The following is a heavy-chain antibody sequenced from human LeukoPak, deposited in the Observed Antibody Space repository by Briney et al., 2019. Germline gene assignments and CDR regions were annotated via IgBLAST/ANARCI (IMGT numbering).Heavy chain of an antibody. J-gene: IGHJ4*02. Sequence: GGSLRLSCVASGFTFSSYWMHWVSQDPRKGLEWVSRINGDGRNINYADSVRGRFTISRDNAKNTLYLQMNTLRTEDTALYYCAKDRENGYSSGWYDPIFDYWGQGTLVTVSS. CDR2: INGDGRNI. CDR3: AKDRENGYSSGWYDPIFDY. V-gene: IGHV3-74*01. D-gene: IGHD6-19*01. CDR1: GFTFSSYW.